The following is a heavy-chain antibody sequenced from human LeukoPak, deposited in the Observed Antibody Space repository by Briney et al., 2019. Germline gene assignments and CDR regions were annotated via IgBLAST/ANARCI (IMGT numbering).Heavy chain of an antibody. Sequence: SETLSLTCTVSGGSISSYYWGWIGQPPGKGLDWIGSIYYSGSTYYNPSLKSRVTISVDTSKNQFSLKLSSVTAADTAVYYCARLGDMITFGGVIAADYWGQGTLVTVSS. V-gene: IGHV4-39*01. CDR2: IYYSGST. CDR1: GGSISSYY. CDR3: ARLGDMITFGGVIAADY. D-gene: IGHD3-16*02. J-gene: IGHJ4*02.